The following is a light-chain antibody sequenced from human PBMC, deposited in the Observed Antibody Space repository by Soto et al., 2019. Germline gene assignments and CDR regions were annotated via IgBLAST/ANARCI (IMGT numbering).Light chain of an antibody. CDR1: QSIRYW. J-gene: IGKJ1*01. CDR3: QQYNILST. V-gene: IGKV1-5*01. CDR2: DAS. Sequence: DIQMTQSPSTLSASVGDRVTITCRASQSIRYWVAWYQHKPGKAPKLLIYDASTLESGVPTRFSGSGSGTEFTLTISSLHPDDFATYYCQQYNILSTFDQGTKVEI.